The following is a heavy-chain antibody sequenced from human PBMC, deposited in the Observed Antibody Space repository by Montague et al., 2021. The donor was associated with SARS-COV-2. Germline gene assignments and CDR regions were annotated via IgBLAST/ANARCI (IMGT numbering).Heavy chain of an antibody. V-gene: IGHV4-59*01. CDR3: ARDRRFLEWPGLYYYYGMDV. D-gene: IGHD3-3*01. Sequence: SETLSLTCTVSGGSISSYYWSWIRQPPGKGLEWIGYIYYSGSTNYNPSLKSRVTISVDTSKNQFSLKLSSVTAADTAVYYCARDRRFLEWPGLYYYYGMDVWGQGTTVTDSS. CDR2: IYYSGST. J-gene: IGHJ6*02. CDR1: GGSISSYY.